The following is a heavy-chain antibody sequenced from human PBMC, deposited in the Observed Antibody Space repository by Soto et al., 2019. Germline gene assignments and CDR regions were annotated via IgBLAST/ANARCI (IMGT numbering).Heavy chain of an antibody. CDR2: IWYDGSNK. CDR1: GFTFSSYG. CDR3: ARDRALCGGDCYYYYGMDV. V-gene: IGHV3-33*01. D-gene: IGHD2-21*02. J-gene: IGHJ6*02. Sequence: VQLVESGGGVVQPGRSLRLSCAASGFTFSSYGMHWVRQAPGKGLEWVAVIWYDGSNKYYADSVKGRFTISRDNSKNTLYLQMNSLRADDTAVYYCARDRALCGGDCYYYYGMDVWGQVSTVTVSS.